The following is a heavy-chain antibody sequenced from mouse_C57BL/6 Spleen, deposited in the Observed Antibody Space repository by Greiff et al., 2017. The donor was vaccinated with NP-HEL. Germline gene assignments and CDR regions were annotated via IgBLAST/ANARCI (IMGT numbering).Heavy chain of an antibody. J-gene: IGHJ4*01. CDR1: GYAFSSSW. Sequence: VKLQESGPELVKPGASVKISCKASGYAFSSSWMNWVKQRPGKGLEWIGRIYPGDGDTNYNGKFKGKATLTADKSSSTAYMQLSSLTSEDSAVYFCASYYGSSLAYAMDYWGQGTSVTVSS. CDR2: IYPGDGDT. V-gene: IGHV1-82*01. CDR3: ASYYGSSLAYAMDY. D-gene: IGHD1-1*01.